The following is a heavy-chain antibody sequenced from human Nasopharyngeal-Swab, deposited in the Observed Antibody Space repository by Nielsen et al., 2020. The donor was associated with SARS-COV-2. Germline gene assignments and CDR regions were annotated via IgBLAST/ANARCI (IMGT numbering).Heavy chain of an antibody. D-gene: IGHD1-26*01. Sequence: GGSLRLSCAGSGFTFNTYSMIWVRQVPGEGLKWVSSISGSGSYVYYADSVKGRFTISKDSAKNSLYLQMNSLRADDTAVYFCARIAGRGSIYYYYMDVWGKGTTVTVS. V-gene: IGHV3-21*01. CDR3: ARIAGRGSIYYYYMDV. CDR2: ISGSGSYV. J-gene: IGHJ6*03. CDR1: GFTFNTYS.